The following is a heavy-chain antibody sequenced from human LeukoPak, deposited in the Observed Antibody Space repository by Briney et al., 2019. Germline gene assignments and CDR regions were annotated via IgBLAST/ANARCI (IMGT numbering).Heavy chain of an antibody. CDR3: ARNTVTTTGIDY. CDR1: GGSFSGYY. Sequence: SETLSLTCAVYGGSFSGYYWSWIRQPPGKGLEWIGEINHSGSTNYNPSLKSRVTISVDTSKNQISLKLSSVTAADTAVYYCARNTVTTTGIDYWGQGTLVTVSS. CDR2: INHSGST. V-gene: IGHV4-34*01. J-gene: IGHJ4*02. D-gene: IGHD4-11*01.